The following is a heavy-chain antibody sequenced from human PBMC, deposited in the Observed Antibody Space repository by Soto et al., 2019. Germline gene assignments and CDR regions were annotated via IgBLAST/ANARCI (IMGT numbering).Heavy chain of an antibody. CDR2: IYPGDSDT. V-gene: IGHV5-51*01. CDR1: GYSFTSYW. D-gene: IGHD6-13*01. J-gene: IGHJ5*02. Sequence: GESLKISCKGSGYSFTSYWIGGVREVPGKGLEWMGIIYPGDSDTRYSPSFQGQVTISADKSISTAYLQWSSLKASDTAMYYCARHISEWQQLGGRFDPWGQGTLVTVSS. CDR3: ARHISEWQQLGGRFDP.